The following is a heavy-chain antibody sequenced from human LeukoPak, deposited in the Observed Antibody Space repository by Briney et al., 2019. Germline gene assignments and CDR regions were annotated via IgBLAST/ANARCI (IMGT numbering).Heavy chain of an antibody. D-gene: IGHD3-22*01. CDR1: GYTFTSYY. Sequence: GASVKVSCKASGYTFTSYYMHWVRQAPGQGLEWMGIINPSGGNTSYAQKFQGRVTMTRDTSTSTVYMELSSLRSEDTAVYYCAREEFYYDSSGYSNAFDIWGQGTMDTVSS. CDR2: INPSGGNT. J-gene: IGHJ3*02. CDR3: AREEFYYDSSGYSNAFDI. V-gene: IGHV1-46*01.